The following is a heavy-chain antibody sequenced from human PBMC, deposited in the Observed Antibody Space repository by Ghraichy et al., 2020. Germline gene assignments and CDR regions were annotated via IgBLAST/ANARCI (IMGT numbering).Heavy chain of an antibody. D-gene: IGHD3-10*01. J-gene: IGHJ5*02. CDR2: IYYSGST. V-gene: IGHV4-59*01. CDR3: ARDELWGVYGIDP. CDR1: GGSISSYY. Sequence: SQTLSLTCTVSGGSISSYYWSWIRQPPGKGLEWIGYIYYSGSTNYNPSLKSRVTISVDTSKNQFSLKLSSVTAADTAVYYCARDELWGVYGIDPWGQGTLVTVSS.